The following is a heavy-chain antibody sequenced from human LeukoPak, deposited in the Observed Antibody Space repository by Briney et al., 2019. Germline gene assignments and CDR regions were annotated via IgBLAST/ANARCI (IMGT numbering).Heavy chain of an antibody. CDR2: INPNSGGT. CDR3: ARRSDAGSFDY. CDR1: GYTFTVHY. J-gene: IGHJ4*02. Sequence: VASVKVSCKASGYTFTVHYMHWVRQAPGQGLEWMGWINPNSGGTNYAQKFQDRVTMTRDTSISTAYMELTRLRSDDTAVYYCARRSDAGSFDYWGQGTLVTVSS. V-gene: IGHV1-2*02.